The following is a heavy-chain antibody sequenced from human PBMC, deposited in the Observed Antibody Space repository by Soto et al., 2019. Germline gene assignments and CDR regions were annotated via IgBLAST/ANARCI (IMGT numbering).Heavy chain of an antibody. CDR3: AKEEADVSPNWFDP. D-gene: IGHD2-8*01. Sequence: EVQLLESGGGLVQPGGSLRLSCAASGFTFSSYALSWVRQSPGKGLEWVSGISGSGGNTYYADSLKGRLTISRDNSKNTLYLQMSSLRAEDTAVYYCAKEEADVSPNWFDPLGQGTLVTVSS. J-gene: IGHJ5*02. CDR1: GFTFSSYA. CDR2: ISGSGGNT. V-gene: IGHV3-23*01.